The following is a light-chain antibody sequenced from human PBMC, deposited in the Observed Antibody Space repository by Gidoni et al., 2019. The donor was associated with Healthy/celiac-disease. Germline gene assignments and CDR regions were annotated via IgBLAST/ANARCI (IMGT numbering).Light chain of an antibody. CDR1: QDISNY. J-gene: IGKJ2*01. Sequence: IQMTQSPSSLSASVGDRVTITRQASQDISNYLNWYQQKPGKAPKLLIYDASNLETGVPSRFSGSGSGTDFTFTISSLQPEDIATYYCQQYDNLPSYTFGQGTKLEIK. CDR2: DAS. V-gene: IGKV1-33*01. CDR3: QQYDNLPSYT.